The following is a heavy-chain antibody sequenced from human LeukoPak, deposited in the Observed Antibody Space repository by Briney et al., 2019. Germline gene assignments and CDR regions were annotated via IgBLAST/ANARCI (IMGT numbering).Heavy chain of an antibody. CDR1: GFTFSSYW. D-gene: IGHD6-13*01. J-gene: IGHJ4*02. CDR3: RYSSRGGFDY. Sequence: GGSLRLSCAASGFTFSSYWMSWVRQAPGKGLEWVANIKPDGSEKYYVDSVGGRFTISRDNAKNSLYLQMNSLRTEDTAVYYCRYSSRGGFDYWGQGTLVTVSS. V-gene: IGHV3-7*01. CDR2: IKPDGSEK.